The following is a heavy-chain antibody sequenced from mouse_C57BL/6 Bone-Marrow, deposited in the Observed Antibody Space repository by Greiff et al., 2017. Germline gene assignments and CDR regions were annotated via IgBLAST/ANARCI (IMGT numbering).Heavy chain of an antibody. Sequence: QVQLKESGAELVRPGASVTLSCKASGYTFTDYEMHWVKQTPVHGLEWIGAIDPETGGTAYNQKFKGKAILTADKSSSTAYMELRSLTSEDSAVYYSTRKTTVDYWGQGTTLTVSS. CDR2: IDPETGGT. CDR1: GYTFTDYE. CDR3: TRKTTVDY. V-gene: IGHV1-15*01. D-gene: IGHD1-1*01. J-gene: IGHJ2*01.